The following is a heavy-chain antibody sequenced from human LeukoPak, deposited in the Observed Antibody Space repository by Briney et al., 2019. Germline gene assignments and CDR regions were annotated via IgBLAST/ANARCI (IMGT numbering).Heavy chain of an antibody. D-gene: IGHD3-22*01. CDR2: INHSGST. CDR1: GGSFSGYY. J-gene: IGHJ6*02. CDR3: ASADYYDSSGYYYYYGMDV. V-gene: IGHV4-34*01. Sequence: SETLSLTCTFSGGSFSGYYWSWIRQPPGKGLEWIGEINHSGSTNYNPSLKSRVTISVDTSKNQFSLKLSSVTAADTAVYYCASADYYDSSGYYYYYGMDVWGQGTTVTVSS.